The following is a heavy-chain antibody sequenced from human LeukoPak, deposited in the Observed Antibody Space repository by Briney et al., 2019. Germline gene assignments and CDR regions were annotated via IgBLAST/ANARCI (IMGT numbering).Heavy chain of an antibody. CDR2: ISSSGSTI. CDR1: GFTFSSYE. D-gene: IGHD1-26*01. V-gene: IGHV3-48*03. Sequence: SGGSLRLSCAASGFTFSSYEMNWVRQAPGKGLEWVSYISSSGSTIYYADSVKGRFTISRDNAKNSLYLQMNSLRAEDTAVYYCARTTYYYYYGMDVWGQGTTVTVSS. CDR3: ARTTYYYYYGMDV. J-gene: IGHJ6*02.